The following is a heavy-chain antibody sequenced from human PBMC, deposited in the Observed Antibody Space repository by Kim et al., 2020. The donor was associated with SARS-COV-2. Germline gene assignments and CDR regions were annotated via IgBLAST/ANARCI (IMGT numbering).Heavy chain of an antibody. Sequence: GGSLRLSCAASGFTFSNAWMSWVRQAPGKGLEWVGRIKIKTDGGTTDYAAPVKGRFTISRADSKNTLYLQMNSLKTEDTAVYYCTTDRLSSSWYALSNF. CDR1: GFTFSNAW. D-gene: IGHD6-13*01. V-gene: IGHV3-15*01. CDR2: IKIKTDGGTT. J-gene: IGHJ4*01. CDR3: TTDRLSSSWYALSNF.